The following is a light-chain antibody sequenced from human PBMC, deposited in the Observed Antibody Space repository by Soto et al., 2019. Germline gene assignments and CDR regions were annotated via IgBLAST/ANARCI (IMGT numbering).Light chain of an antibody. Sequence: EIVMTQSPATLSVSPGGRATLSCRASQSISDTLAWYQQKPGQAPRLLIHGASTRAPGFPARFSGSGSGTDFTLTISSLQSEDFAVYYCQQSDNWPWTFGQGTKVDIK. CDR3: QQSDNWPWT. CDR1: QSISDT. J-gene: IGKJ1*01. V-gene: IGKV3-15*01. CDR2: GAS.